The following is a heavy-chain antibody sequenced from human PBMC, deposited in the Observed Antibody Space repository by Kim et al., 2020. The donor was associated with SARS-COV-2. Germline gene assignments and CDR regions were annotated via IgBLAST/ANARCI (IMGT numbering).Heavy chain of an antibody. V-gene: IGHV3-33*05. D-gene: IGHD3-9*01. Sequence: GGSLRLSCAASGFTFSSYGMHWVRQAPGKGLEWVALISYDGSTKYYPDSVKGRFTISRDNSKNTLYLQMNSLRAEDTAVYYCARNNFDWLLYEVDYWGQGTLVTVSS. CDR2: ISYDGSTK. CDR1: GFTFSSYG. CDR3: ARNNFDWLLYEVDY. J-gene: IGHJ4*02.